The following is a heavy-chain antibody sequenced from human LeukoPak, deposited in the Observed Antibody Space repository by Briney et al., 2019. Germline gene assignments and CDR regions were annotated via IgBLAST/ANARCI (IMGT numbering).Heavy chain of an antibody. D-gene: IGHD3-10*01. V-gene: IGHV4-39*07. CDR3: ARVTPYYGSGKFHLWFDP. CDR1: GGSISSSSYY. J-gene: IGHJ5*02. Sequence: PSETLSLTCTVSGGSISSSSYYWGWIRQPPGKGLEWIGSIYYSGSTYYNPSLKSRVTISVDTSKKQFSLNLSSVTAADTALYYCARVTPYYGSGKFHLWFDPWGQGSLVTVSS. CDR2: IYYSGST.